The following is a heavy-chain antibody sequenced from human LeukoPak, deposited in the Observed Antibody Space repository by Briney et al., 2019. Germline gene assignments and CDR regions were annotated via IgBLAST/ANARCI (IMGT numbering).Heavy chain of an antibody. Sequence: PSETLSLTCSVSGGAIGSSSYYWGWIRQPPGKGLEWIGTIYYDGTTYYNPSLKSRVTISVDTSTNQFSLKLISVTAADTAVYYCARHSEYYSGSGSASGYFDYWGQGTLVTVSS. CDR2: IYYDGTT. J-gene: IGHJ4*02. V-gene: IGHV4-39*01. D-gene: IGHD3-10*01. CDR3: ARHSEYYSGSGSASGYFDY. CDR1: GGAIGSSSYY.